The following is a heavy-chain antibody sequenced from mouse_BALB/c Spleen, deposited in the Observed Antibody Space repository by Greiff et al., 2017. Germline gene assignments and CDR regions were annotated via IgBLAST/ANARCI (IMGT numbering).Heavy chain of an antibody. CDR3: ARGDYDVSWFAY. Sequence: QVQLKQSGAELMKPGASVKISCKATGYTFSSYWIEWVKQRPGHGLEWIGEILPGSGSTNYNEKFKGKATFTADTSSNTAYMQLSSLTSEDSAVYYCARGDYDVSWFAYWGQGTLVTVSA. D-gene: IGHD2-4*01. V-gene: IGHV1-9*01. CDR1: GYTFSSYW. J-gene: IGHJ3*01. CDR2: ILPGSGST.